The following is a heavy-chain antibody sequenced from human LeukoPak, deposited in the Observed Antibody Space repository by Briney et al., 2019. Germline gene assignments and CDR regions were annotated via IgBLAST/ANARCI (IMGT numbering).Heavy chain of an antibody. CDR2: INHSGST. V-gene: IGHV4-34*01. D-gene: IGHD7-27*01. J-gene: IGHJ5*02. CDR3: ATVALTGWTFDP. CDR1: GGSFSGYY. Sequence: SETLSLTCAVYGGSFSGYYWAWIRQPPGKGLEWIGEINHSGSTTYNPSLKSRVTISVDTSKNQFSLKLSSVTAADTAIYHCATVALTGWTFDPWGQGTLVTVSS.